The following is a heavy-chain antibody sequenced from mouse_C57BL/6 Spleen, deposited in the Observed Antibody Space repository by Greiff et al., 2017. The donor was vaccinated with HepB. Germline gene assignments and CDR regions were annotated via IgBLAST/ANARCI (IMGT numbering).Heavy chain of an antibody. CDR1: GFNIKDDY. CDR2: IDPENGDT. J-gene: IGHJ3*01. Sequence: EVKLMESGAELVRPGASVKLSCTASGFNIKDDYMHWVKQRPEQGLEWIGWIDPENGDTEYASKFQGKATITADTSSNTAYLQLSSLTSEDTAVYYCTTGEGEGFAYWGQRTLVTVSA. CDR3: TTGEGEGFAY. V-gene: IGHV14-4*01.